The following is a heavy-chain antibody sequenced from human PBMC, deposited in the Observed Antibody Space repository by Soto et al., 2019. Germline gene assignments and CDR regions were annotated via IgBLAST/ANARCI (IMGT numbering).Heavy chain of an antibody. CDR3: AKGGVIATFGGVIVPYYLDS. D-gene: IGHD3-16*02. CDR1: GFNFRVNV. Sequence: EVQLLESGGGKLQPGGSLRRSCEVSGFNFRVNVVSWVRQAPGKGLERVATLGGADVCTYYADSVKGRFTISRDNSKDTLYLQMNNLRAEDTALYYCAKGGVIATFGGVIVPYYLDSWGQGTPVTVSS. J-gene: IGHJ4*02. CDR2: LGGADVCT. V-gene: IGHV3-23*01.